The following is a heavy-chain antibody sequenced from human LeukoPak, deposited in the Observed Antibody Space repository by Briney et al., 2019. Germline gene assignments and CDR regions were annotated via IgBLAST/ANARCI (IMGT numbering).Heavy chain of an antibody. CDR1: GYSISSAYY. V-gene: IGHV4-38-2*02. CDR3: ARDQACSNGVCSFFDY. CDR2: IFHSGST. D-gene: IGHD2-8*01. Sequence: SETLSLTCTVSGYSISSAYYWGWIRPSPGKGLEWIGSIFHSGSTYYNLSLKSQVTISVDTSKNQFSLKLRSVTAADTARYYCARDQACSNGVCSFFDYWGQGTLVTVSS. J-gene: IGHJ4*02.